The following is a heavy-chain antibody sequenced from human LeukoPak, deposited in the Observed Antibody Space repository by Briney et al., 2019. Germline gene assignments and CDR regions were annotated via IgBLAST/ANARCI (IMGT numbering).Heavy chain of an antibody. CDR2: INSDGSSA. Sequence: PGGSLRLSCAASGFTFNNYWMHWVRQAPGKGLVWVSGINSDGSSATYADSVKGRFTISRDNAKNTLYLEMNSLRAEDMAVYYCATGVVITTAFDNWGQGTLVTVSS. CDR1: GFTFNNYW. D-gene: IGHD3-22*01. CDR3: ATGVVITTAFDN. V-gene: IGHV3-74*01. J-gene: IGHJ4*02.